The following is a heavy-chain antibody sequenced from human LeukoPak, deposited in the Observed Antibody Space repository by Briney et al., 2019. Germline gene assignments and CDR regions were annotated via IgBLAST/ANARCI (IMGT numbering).Heavy chain of an antibody. Sequence: GGSLRLSCAASGFTFSSYAMSWVRQAPGKGLEWVSAISGSGGSTYYADSVKGRFTISRDNSKNTLYLQMNSLRAGDTAVYYCAKGRRNCSSTSCYLDYWGQGTLVTVSS. CDR3: AKGRRNCSSTSCYLDY. CDR2: ISGSGGST. J-gene: IGHJ4*02. D-gene: IGHD2-2*01. V-gene: IGHV3-23*01. CDR1: GFTFSSYA.